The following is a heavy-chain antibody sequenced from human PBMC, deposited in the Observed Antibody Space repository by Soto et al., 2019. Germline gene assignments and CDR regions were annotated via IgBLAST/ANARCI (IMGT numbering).Heavy chain of an antibody. V-gene: IGHV3-30*18. CDR1: GFTFSSYG. J-gene: IGHJ4*02. D-gene: IGHD6-19*01. Sequence: PGGSLRLSCAASGFTFSSYGMRWVRQAPGKGLEWVAVISYDGSNKYYADSVKGRFTISRDNSKNTLYLQMNSLRAEDTAVYYCANNHGTAVAGTGYFDYWGQGTLVTVSS. CDR2: ISYDGSNK. CDR3: ANNHGTAVAGTGYFDY.